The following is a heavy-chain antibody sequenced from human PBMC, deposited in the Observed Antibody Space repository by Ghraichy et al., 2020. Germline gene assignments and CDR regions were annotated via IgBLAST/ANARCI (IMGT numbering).Heavy chain of an antibody. J-gene: IGHJ6*03. Sequence: SETLSLTCTVSGGSISSYYWSWIRQPPGKGLEWIGYIYYSGSTNYNPSLKSRVTISVDTSKNQFSLKLSSVTAADTAVYYCARVTPYYYYYLDVWGKGTTVTVSS. CDR2: IYYSGST. CDR1: GGSISSYY. D-gene: IGHD1-14*01. V-gene: IGHV4-59*01. CDR3: ARVTPYYYYYLDV.